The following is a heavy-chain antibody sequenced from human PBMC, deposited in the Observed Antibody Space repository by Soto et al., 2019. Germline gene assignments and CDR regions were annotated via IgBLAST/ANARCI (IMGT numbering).Heavy chain of an antibody. D-gene: IGHD6-19*01. CDR2: ISAYNGNT. Sequence: QVQLVQSGAEVKKPGASVKVSCKASGYTFTSYGISWVRQAPGQGLEWMGWISAYNGNTNYAQKLQGRVAMTTDTSTSTAYRELRSLRSGDAAGYYCARGEGRGWLYSYWGQGTLVTVSS. V-gene: IGHV1-18*01. J-gene: IGHJ4*02. CDR1: GYTFTSYG. CDR3: ARGEGRGWLYSY.